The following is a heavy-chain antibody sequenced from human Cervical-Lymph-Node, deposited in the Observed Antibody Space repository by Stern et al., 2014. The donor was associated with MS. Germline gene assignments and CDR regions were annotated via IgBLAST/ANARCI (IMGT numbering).Heavy chain of an antibody. CDR3: ARLSSGWYAY. D-gene: IGHD6-19*01. Sequence: QVQLQESGPGLVKPSETLSLTCTVSGDSMSRYYWSGIRQPPGQGLEWLGSIYYTGSPDYNPSLKSRVTISVDTSKNQFSLRLTSVTAADTAVYYCARLSSGWYAYWGQGTLVTVSS. CDR2: IYYTGSP. CDR1: GDSMSRYY. J-gene: IGHJ4*02. V-gene: IGHV4-59*01.